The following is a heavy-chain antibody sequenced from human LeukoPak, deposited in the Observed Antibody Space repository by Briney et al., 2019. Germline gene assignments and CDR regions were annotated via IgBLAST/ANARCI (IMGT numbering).Heavy chain of an antibody. Sequence: GGSLRLSCAASGFTFSSYWMHWVRQAPGKGLVWVSRINSDGSSTTYADSVKGRFTISRDNAKNTLYVQMNSPRAEDTAVYYCAKDQRKYCGGDCSVGIDYWGQGTLVTVSS. D-gene: IGHD2-21*01. CDR1: GFTFSSYW. CDR2: INSDGSST. V-gene: IGHV3-74*01. J-gene: IGHJ4*02. CDR3: AKDQRKYCGGDCSVGIDY.